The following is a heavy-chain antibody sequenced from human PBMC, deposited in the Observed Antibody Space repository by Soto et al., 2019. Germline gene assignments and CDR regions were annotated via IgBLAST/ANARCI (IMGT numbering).Heavy chain of an antibody. J-gene: IGHJ4*02. D-gene: IGHD2-2*01. V-gene: IGHV4-4*02. CDR3: EGRQYLASFDS. CDR1: SGSISSSTW. Sequence: SETLSLTCAVSSGSISSSTWWTWVRQPPGKGLEWIGETHHIGNTNYNPSLESRVTISLDKSKNQFSLKLTSVTAADTAVYYCEGRQYLASFDSWSQGTLVTVPQ. CDR2: THHIGNT.